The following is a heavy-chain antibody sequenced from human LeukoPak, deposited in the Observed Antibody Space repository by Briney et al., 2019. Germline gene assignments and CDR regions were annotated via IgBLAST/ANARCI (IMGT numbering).Heavy chain of an antibody. V-gene: IGHV4-59*01. D-gene: IGHD3-10*01. CDR3: AGGQDPNAVRFVC. Sequence: SETLSLTCNVSRGSMSDYFWSWIRQSPGKGLEWIGYIYYTGTTNSNPSLKSRVTISVDTFNNQFSLNLSSLTAADTAVYFCAGGQDPNAVRFVCWGQGTLVTVSS. J-gene: IGHJ4*02. CDR2: IYYTGTT. CDR1: RGSMSDYF.